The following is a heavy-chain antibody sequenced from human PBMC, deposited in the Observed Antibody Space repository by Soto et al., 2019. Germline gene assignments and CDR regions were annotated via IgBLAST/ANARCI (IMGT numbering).Heavy chain of an antibody. CDR3: ARDPPGYCSGGSCYSKYFQH. Sequence: GGSLRLSCAASGFPVSSNYMSWVRQAPGKGLEWVSVIYSGGSTYYADSVKGRFTISRDNSKNTLYLQMNSLRAEDTAVYYCARDPPGYCSGGSCYSKYFQHWGQGT. CDR1: GFPVSSNY. V-gene: IGHV3-66*01. CDR2: IYSGGST. D-gene: IGHD2-15*01. J-gene: IGHJ1*01.